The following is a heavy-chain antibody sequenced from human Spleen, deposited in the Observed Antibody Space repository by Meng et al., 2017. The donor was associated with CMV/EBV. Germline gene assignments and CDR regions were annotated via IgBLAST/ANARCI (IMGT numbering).Heavy chain of an antibody. CDR2: INPSGGST. D-gene: IGHD1-26*01. V-gene: IGHV1-46*01. CDR1: GYTFTSYY. CDR3: ARDMNGAWETLSDGMDV. Sequence: ASVKVSCKASGYTFTSYYMHWVRQAPGQGLEWMGIINPSGGSTSYAQKFQGRVTMTRDTSTSTVYMELSSLRSGDTAVYYCARDMNGAWETLSDGMDVWGQGTTVTVSS. J-gene: IGHJ6*02.